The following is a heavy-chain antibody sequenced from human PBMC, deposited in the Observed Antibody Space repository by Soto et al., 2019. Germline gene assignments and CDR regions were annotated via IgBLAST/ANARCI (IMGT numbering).Heavy chain of an antibody. CDR2: IYHSGST. D-gene: IGHD4-17*01. V-gene: IGHV4-4*02. CDR1: SGSISSSNW. CDR3: ARGGIAARPHSYGDYVDYYYMDV. Sequence: QVQLQESGPGLVKPSGTLSLTCAVSSGSISSSNWWSWVRQPPGKGLEWIGEIYHSGSTNYNPSLKSRVTISVDKSKNQFSLKLSSVTAADTAVYYCARGGIAARPHSYGDYVDYYYMDVWGKGTTVTVSS. J-gene: IGHJ6*03.